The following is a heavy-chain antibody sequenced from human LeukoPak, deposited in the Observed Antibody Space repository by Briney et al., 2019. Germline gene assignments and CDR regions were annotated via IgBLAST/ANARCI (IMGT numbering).Heavy chain of an antibody. J-gene: IGHJ4*02. Sequence: ASVKVSCKASGYTFTSYGISWVRQAPGQGLEWMGWISAYNGNTNYAQKLQGRVTMTTDTSTSTAYMELRSLRSDDTAVYYCARDFSFPPPDYGSGSYHNEPFDYWGQGTLVTVSS. CDR1: GYTFTSYG. CDR3: ARDFSFPPPDYGSGSYHNEPFDY. CDR2: ISAYNGNT. D-gene: IGHD3-10*01. V-gene: IGHV1-18*01.